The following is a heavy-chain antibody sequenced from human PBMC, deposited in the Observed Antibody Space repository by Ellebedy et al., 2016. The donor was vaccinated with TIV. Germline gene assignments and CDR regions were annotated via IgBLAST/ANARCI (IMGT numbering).Heavy chain of an antibody. Sequence: PGGSLRLSCAASGFTFSNFAMSWVRQAPGRGLEWVSGFGVSGESPYYADSVKGRFTISRDNSMSTLSLQMSSLRADDTAIYYWVRGRSGTYIHHAFDSWGQGILVTVSS. CDR3: VRGRSGTYIHHAFDS. CDR2: FGVSGESP. J-gene: IGHJ4*02. V-gene: IGHV3-23*01. D-gene: IGHD1-14*01. CDR1: GFTFSNFA.